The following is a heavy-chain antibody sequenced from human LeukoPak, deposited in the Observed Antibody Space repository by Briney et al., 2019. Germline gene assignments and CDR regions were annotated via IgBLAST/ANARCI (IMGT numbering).Heavy chain of an antibody. J-gene: IGHJ4*02. D-gene: IGHD3-9*01. CDR1: GYTFTGYY. V-gene: IGHV1-2*02. Sequence: ASVKVSYKASGYTFTGYYMHWVRQAPGQGLEWMGWINPNSGGTNYAQKFQGRVTMTRDTSISTAYMELSRLRSDDTAVYYCARILTGYYDFDYWGQGTLVTVSS. CDR2: INPNSGGT. CDR3: ARILTGYYDFDY.